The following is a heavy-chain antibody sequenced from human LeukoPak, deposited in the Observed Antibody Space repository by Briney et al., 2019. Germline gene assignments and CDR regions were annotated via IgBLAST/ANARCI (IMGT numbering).Heavy chain of an antibody. CDR2: INGYGSST. CDR1: GFTFVSYW. CDR3: ARDAPGNTALDY. V-gene: IGHV3-74*01. Sequence: GGSLRLSCAASGFTFVSYWMHWVRQAPGKGLVWVSRINGYGSSTDFADSVNGRFTISRDNAKNTLYLQMNSLRAEDTAVYYCARDAPGNTALDYWGQGTLVTVSS. D-gene: IGHD5-18*01. J-gene: IGHJ4*02.